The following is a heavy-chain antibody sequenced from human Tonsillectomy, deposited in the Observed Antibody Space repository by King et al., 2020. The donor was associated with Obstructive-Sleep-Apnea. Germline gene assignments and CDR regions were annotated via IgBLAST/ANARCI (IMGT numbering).Heavy chain of an antibody. CDR3: AREPQPSYSSLSPYYYYGMDV. CDR1: KFTFSNYP. CDR2: ISYDGSNE. V-gene: IGHV3-30*04. Sequence: VQLVESGGGVVQPGRSLRLSCVASKFTFSNYPMHWVRQAPGKGLDWVGVISYDGSNEYYADSVRGRFTISRDNSKNTLYLQMNSLRAEDTAVYYCAREPQPSYSSLSPYYYYGMDVWGQGTTVIVSS. D-gene: IGHD6-6*01. J-gene: IGHJ6*02.